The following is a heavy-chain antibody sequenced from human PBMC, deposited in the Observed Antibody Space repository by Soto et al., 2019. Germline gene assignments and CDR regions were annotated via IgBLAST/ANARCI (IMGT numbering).Heavy chain of an antibody. Sequence: QVQLVESGGGVVQPGRSRRLSCAASGFTFSTYGMHWVRQAPGKGLVWVAVISYDGSNKYYADSVKGRFTISRDNSKNTLYLQMNSLRAEDTAVYYCAKVRTGIHGMDVWGQGTTVTVSS. CDR3: AKVRTGIHGMDV. V-gene: IGHV3-30*18. D-gene: IGHD7-27*01. J-gene: IGHJ6*02. CDR2: ISYDGSNK. CDR1: GFTFSTYG.